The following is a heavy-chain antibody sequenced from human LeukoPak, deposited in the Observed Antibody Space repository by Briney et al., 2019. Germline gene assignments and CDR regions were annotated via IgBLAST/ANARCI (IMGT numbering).Heavy chain of an antibody. J-gene: IGHJ4*02. CDR1: GGSFSGYY. Sequence: SETLSLTCAVYGGSFSGYYWSWIRQPPGKGLEWIGKINHSGSTNYDPSLKSRVTISVDTSKNQFSLKLSSVTAADTAVYYCARGSGPFDYWGQGTLVTVSS. CDR3: ARGSGPFDY. CDR2: INHSGST. V-gene: IGHV4-34*01.